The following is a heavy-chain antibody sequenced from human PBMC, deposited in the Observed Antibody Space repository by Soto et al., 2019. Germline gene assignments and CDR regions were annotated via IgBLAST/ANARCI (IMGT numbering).Heavy chain of an antibody. CDR1: GGSISSSSYY. D-gene: IGHD6-6*01. CDR3: ARGSSSSVRGLARTYYYYYYGMDV. Sequence: QLQLQESGPGLVKPSETLSLTCTVSGGSISSSSYYWGWIRQPPGKGLEWIGSIYYSGSTYYNPSLKSRVTISVDTSKNQFSLKLSSVTAADTAVYYCARGSSSSVRGLARTYYYYYYGMDVWGQGTTVTVS. V-gene: IGHV4-39*01. J-gene: IGHJ6*02. CDR2: IYYSGST.